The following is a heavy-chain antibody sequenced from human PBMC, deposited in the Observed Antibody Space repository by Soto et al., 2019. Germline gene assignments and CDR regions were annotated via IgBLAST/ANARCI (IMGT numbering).Heavy chain of an antibody. D-gene: IGHD3-10*01. V-gene: IGHV3-7*01. CDR1: GFTFSGYY. CDR2: IKSDGSEK. Sequence: ESVGGLVQPGGSLRLSCAVSGFTFSGYYMSWVRQAPGKGPEWVANIKSDGSEKYYVDSVKGRFSISRDNAKNSLFLQMNSLRAEDTAVYFCARYHGSGSCFDYWGQGTLVTVSS. CDR3: ARYHGSGSCFDY. J-gene: IGHJ4*02.